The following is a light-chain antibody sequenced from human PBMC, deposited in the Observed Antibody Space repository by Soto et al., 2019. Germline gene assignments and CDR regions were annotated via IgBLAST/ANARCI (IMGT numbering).Light chain of an antibody. V-gene: IGKV1-6*01. CDR1: QGIRND. J-gene: IGKJ1*01. Sequence: AVQMTQSPSSLSASVGDRVTITCRASQGIRNDLGWYQQKSGKAPKVLIYAASTLQSGVTSRVSGSGSGTEFTLTLSSLQPEDVATYYCLQDNSFPLTFGQGTKVEIK. CDR2: AAS. CDR3: LQDNSFPLT.